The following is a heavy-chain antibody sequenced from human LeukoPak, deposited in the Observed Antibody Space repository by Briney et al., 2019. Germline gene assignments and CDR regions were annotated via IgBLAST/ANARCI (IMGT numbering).Heavy chain of an antibody. CDR3: ARDPENWNYRDRFDY. Sequence: ASVKVSCTASGYTFTGYYMHWVRQAPGQGLEWMGWINPNSGGTNYAQKFQGRVTMTRDTSISTAYMELSRLRSDDTAVYYCARDPENWNYRDRFDYWGQGTLVTVSS. CDR1: GYTFTGYY. J-gene: IGHJ4*02. D-gene: IGHD1-7*01. CDR2: INPNSGGT. V-gene: IGHV1-2*02.